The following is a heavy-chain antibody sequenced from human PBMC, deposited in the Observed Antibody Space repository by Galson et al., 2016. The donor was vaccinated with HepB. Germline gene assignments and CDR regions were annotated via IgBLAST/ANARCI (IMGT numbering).Heavy chain of an antibody. Sequence: QSGAEVKKPGESLKISCKAFGYTFSNYWIGWVRQIPGKGLEWMGIIYPHDSHTKYSPSFQGQVTFSVDKSINTAYLQWGRLQDLDTAIYYCARHQVVIVTGLVAFYYGLDVWGQGTTVTVSS. J-gene: IGHJ6*02. V-gene: IGHV5-51*01. CDR3: ARHQVVIVTGLVAFYYGLDV. D-gene: IGHD3-9*01. CDR1: GYTFSNYW. CDR2: IYPHDSHT.